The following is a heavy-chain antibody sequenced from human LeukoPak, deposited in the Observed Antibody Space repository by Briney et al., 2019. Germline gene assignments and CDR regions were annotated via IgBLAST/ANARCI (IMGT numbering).Heavy chain of an antibody. CDR2: IYSGGRT. V-gene: IGHV3-53*01. J-gene: IGHJ6*03. Sequence: GGSLRLSCAASGFTVSSNYMSWVRQAPGKGLEWVSVIYSGGRTYYADSVKGRSTISMDNSKNTLYLQMNSLRAEDTAVYYCARVPLEFCSSTSCYRYYYIDVWGKGTTVTVSS. CDR3: ARVPLEFCSSTSCYRYYYIDV. CDR1: GFTVSSNY. D-gene: IGHD2-2*02.